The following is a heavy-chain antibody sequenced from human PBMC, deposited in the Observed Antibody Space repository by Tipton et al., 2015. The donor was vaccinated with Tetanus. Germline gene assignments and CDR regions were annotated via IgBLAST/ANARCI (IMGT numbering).Heavy chain of an antibody. CDR2: IDPTDSST. CDR3: ARDVTSRGFVVVTAWSDY. Sequence: QVQLVQSGAEVKKPGASVKVSCKPSGYTFTDYHMQWVRQAPGQGLEWMGWIDPTDSSTDYAQKLQGRITLTRDTSTSTVYMQLSSLRSEDTAVYYCARDVTSRGFVVVTAWSDYWGQGTLVTVSS. V-gene: IGHV1-46*04. J-gene: IGHJ4*02. D-gene: IGHD2-21*02. CDR1: GYTFTDYH.